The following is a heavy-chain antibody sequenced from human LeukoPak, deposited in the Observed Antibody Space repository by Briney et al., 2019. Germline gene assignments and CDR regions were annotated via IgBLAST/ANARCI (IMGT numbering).Heavy chain of an antibody. V-gene: IGHV3-23*01. CDR2: ISGSGGST. D-gene: IGHD4-17*01. CDR3: AKADPRLRLLTAYYFDY. CDR1: GFTFSSYA. Sequence: PGGSLRLSCAASGFTFSSYAMSWVRQAPGKGLEWVSAISGSGGSTYYADSVKGRFTISRDNSKNTLYLQMNSLRAEDTAVYYCAKADPRLRLLTAYYFDYWGQGTLVTVSS. J-gene: IGHJ4*02.